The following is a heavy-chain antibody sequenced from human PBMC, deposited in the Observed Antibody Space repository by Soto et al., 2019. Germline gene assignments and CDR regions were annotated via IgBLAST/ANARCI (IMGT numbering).Heavy chain of an antibody. CDR1: GCILTNYW. D-gene: IGHD3-3*01. CDR2: IYPGDSDT. J-gene: IGHJ6*02. Sequence: LGEALKISCKGSGCILTNYWIGWVRQLPGRGLEWMGIIYPGDSDTRYSPSFQGQVTISADKSFSTAYLQWSSLKASDTAMYYCARRHDFWSGYRSLYGLAVWGQGTTVTGSS. CDR3: ARRHDFWSGYRSLYGLAV. V-gene: IGHV5-51*01.